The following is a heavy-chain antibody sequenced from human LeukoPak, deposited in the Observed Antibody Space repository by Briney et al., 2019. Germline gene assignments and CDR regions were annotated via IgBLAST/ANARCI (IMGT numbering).Heavy chain of an antibody. D-gene: IGHD2-15*01. CDR3: ARDSDTVVVASYYGMDV. CDR2: ISAYNGNT. CDR1: GYTFTSYG. Sequence: GASVKVSCKASGYTFTSYGISWVRQAPGQGLEWMGWISAYNGNTNYAQKLQGRVTMTTDTSTSTAYMELRSLRSDDTAVYHCARDSDTVVVASYYGMDVWGQGTTVTVSS. V-gene: IGHV1-18*01. J-gene: IGHJ6*02.